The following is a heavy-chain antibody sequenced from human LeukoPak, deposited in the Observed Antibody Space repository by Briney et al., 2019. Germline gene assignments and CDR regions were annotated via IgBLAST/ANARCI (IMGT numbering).Heavy chain of an antibody. D-gene: IGHD3/OR15-3a*01. Sequence: SETLSLTCTVSGGSISSSNYYWGWIRQPPGKGLEWIGSIYYSGSTYYNASLKSQVSISIDTSKNQFSLRLTSVTAADTAVYYCARQTGSGLFILPGGQGTLVTVSS. J-gene: IGHJ4*02. CDR2: IYYSGST. V-gene: IGHV4-39*01. CDR3: ARQTGSGLFILP. CDR1: GGSISSSNYY.